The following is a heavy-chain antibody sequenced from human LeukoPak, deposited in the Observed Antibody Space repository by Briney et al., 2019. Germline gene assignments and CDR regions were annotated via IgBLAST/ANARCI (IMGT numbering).Heavy chain of an antibody. CDR1: GGSISSYY. CDR2: IYYSGST. J-gene: IGHJ6*03. Sequence: SPSETLSLTCTVSGGSISSYYWSWIRQPPGKGLEWIGYIYYSGSTNYNPSLKSRVTISVDTSKNQFSLKLSSVTAADTAVYYCARWALRGNTYYYGSGNNPYYYYYMDVWGKGTTVTISS. D-gene: IGHD3-10*01. CDR3: ARWALRGNTYYYGSGNNPYYYYYMDV. V-gene: IGHV4-59*12.